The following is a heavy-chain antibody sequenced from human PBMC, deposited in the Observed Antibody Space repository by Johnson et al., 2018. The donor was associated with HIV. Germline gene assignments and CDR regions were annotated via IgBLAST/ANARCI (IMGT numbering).Heavy chain of an antibody. CDR1: GFTITTYG. CDR2: IWYDGNNK. V-gene: IGHV3-33*01. J-gene: IGHJ3*02. Sequence: QVQLVESGGGVVQPGRSLRLSCVASGFTITTYGMHWVRQAPGKGLEWVAVIWYDGNNKYYADSVKGRFTISRDNSKNTLYLQMNSLRDEDTAVYNCARGLQYYYDSRSYFVRVVAGAVDIWGQGTLVTVSS. D-gene: IGHD3-22*01. CDR3: ARGLQYYYDSRSYFVRVVAGAVDI.